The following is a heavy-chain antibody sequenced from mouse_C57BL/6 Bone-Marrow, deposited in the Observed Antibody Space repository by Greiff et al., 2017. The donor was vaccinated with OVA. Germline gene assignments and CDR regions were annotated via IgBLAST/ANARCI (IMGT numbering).Heavy chain of an antibody. V-gene: IGHV1-55*01. Sequence: VQLQQSGAELVKPGASVKMSCKASGYTFTSYWITWVKQRPGQGLAWIGDIYPGSGSTNYNEKCKSKATLTVDTSSSTAYMQLSSLTSEDSAVYYCAREGITTSYFDYWGQGTTLTVSS. J-gene: IGHJ2*01. CDR2: IYPGSGST. D-gene: IGHD2-4*01. CDR1: GYTFTSYW. CDR3: AREGITTSYFDY.